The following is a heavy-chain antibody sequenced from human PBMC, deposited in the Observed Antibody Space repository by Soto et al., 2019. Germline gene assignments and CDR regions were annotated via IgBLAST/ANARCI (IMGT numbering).Heavy chain of an antibody. CDR2: IYSGGST. V-gene: IGHV3-53*02. D-gene: IGHD6-13*01. CDR1: GFTVSRNY. CDR3: ARDPAEQPDDYDYYGMDV. J-gene: IGHJ6*02. Sequence: EVQLVETGGGLIQPGGSLRLSCAASGFTVSRNYMSWVRQAPGRGLEWVSTIYSGGSTYYTDSVKGRFTISRDNSKNTLYLQMNSRRVEDTAVYYCARDPAEQPDDYDYYGMDVWGQGTTVTVSS.